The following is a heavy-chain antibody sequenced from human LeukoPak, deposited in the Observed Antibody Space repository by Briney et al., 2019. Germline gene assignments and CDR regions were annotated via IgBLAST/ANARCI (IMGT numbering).Heavy chain of an antibody. CDR1: GGSINTYY. Sequence: SETLSLTCTVSGGSINTYYWSWIRQPPGKRLEWIGYTYNGGSTNYNPSLESRVTISADTSKNQFSLKLTSVTAADTAVYYCASRKSYYDSSGFCYEERDAFDIWGQGTMVTVSS. D-gene: IGHD3-22*01. CDR3: ASRKSYYDSSGFCYEERDAFDI. CDR2: TYNGGST. V-gene: IGHV4-59*01. J-gene: IGHJ3*02.